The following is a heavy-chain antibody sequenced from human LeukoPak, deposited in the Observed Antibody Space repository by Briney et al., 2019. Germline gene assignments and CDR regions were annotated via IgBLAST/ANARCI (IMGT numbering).Heavy chain of an antibody. CDR3: ARDSGPWYFGAPDY. CDR1: GFTFSSYA. J-gene: IGHJ4*02. V-gene: IGHV3-30*04. Sequence: GRSLRLSCAASGFTFSSYAMHWVRQAPGKGLEWVAVISYDGSNKYYADSVKGRFTISRDNSKNTLYLQMNSLGAEDTAVYYCARDSGPWYFGAPDYWGQGTLVTVSS. D-gene: IGHD2-15*01. CDR2: ISYDGSNK.